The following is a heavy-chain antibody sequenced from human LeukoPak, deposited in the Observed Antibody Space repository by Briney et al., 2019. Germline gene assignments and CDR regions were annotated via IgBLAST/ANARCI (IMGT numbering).Heavy chain of an antibody. D-gene: IGHD4-17*01. CDR1: GGSVSDYY. CDR3: ARTYGDYRFDY. Sequence: SETLSLTCTVSGGSVSDYYWSWIRQSPGKGLEWIGYIYYTGTSYNPSLKSRVTISADTSKNQFSLNLTSVTAADTAVYYCARTYGDYRFDYWGQGTLVTVSS. J-gene: IGHJ4*02. V-gene: IGHV4-59*02. CDR2: IYYTGT.